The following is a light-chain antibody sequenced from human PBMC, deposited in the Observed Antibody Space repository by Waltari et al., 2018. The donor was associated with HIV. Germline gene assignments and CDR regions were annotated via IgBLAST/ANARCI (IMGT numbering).Light chain of an antibody. CDR1: QSVSSY. V-gene: IGKV3-11*01. CDR3: QQRSIWPLIT. Sequence: EIVLTQSPATLSLSPGESATLSCRASQSVSSYLAWYKQKPGQAPRLLIYDASNRATGIPARFSGSGSGTDFTLTISSLEPEDFAVYYCQQRSIWPLITFGQGTRLEIK. J-gene: IGKJ5*01. CDR2: DAS.